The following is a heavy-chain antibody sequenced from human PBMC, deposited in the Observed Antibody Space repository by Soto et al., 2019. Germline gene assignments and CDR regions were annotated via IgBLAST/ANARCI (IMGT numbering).Heavy chain of an antibody. Sequence: EVQLVESGGGLVQPGGSLRLSGAASGFTSSSYSMNWVRQAPGKGRGWVSYISSRSSTIYYADSVKGRFTISRDNAKNSLYLQMNSLRDEDTAVYYCARYSGYVEWGQGTLVTVSS. D-gene: IGHD5-12*01. CDR2: ISSRSSTI. CDR1: GFTSSSYS. CDR3: ARYSGYVE. J-gene: IGHJ4*02. V-gene: IGHV3-48*02.